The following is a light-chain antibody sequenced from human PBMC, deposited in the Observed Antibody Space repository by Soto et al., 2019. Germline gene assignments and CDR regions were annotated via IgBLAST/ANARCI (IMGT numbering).Light chain of an antibody. CDR2: DAY. CDR3: QQYGNSPRK. J-gene: IGKJ1*01. Sequence: EIVLTQSPGTLSLSPGERATLSCRASQSLSSSLGWYQQRPGQAPRLLIYDAYSRATGIPDRFSGSGSGTDVILTFSRLEPDDFAVYYCQQYGNSPRKFGQGTKVEI. V-gene: IGKV3-20*01. CDR1: QSLSSS.